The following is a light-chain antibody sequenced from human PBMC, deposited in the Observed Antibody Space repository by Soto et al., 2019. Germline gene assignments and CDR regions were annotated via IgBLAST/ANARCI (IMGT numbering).Light chain of an antibody. V-gene: IGKV3-20*01. CDR3: QQYGSSPTT. CDR2: GAS. J-gene: IGKJ1*01. CDR1: QSVSSSS. Sequence: EIVLTQSPGTLSLSPGERATLSCRASQSVSSSSLAWYQHNRGQAPRLLIHGASSRATGIPDRFSGSGSGTDFTLTISRLEPEDFAVYYCQQYGSSPTTFGQGTKVDIK.